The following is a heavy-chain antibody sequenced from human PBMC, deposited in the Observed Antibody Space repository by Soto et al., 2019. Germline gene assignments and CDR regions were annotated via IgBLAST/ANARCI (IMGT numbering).Heavy chain of an antibody. V-gene: IGHV3-48*03. CDR1: GFTFSNYE. CDR3: ARDIRTLYYFDF. J-gene: IGHJ4*02. D-gene: IGHD4-17*01. Sequence: PVESLRLSCAASGFTFSNYEMNWVRQAPGKGLEWVSYISSLGSTIYYADSVKGRFTISRDNAKDSLYLQMNSLRAEDTAVYYCARDIRTLYYFDFWGQGTLVTVSS. CDR2: ISSLGSTI.